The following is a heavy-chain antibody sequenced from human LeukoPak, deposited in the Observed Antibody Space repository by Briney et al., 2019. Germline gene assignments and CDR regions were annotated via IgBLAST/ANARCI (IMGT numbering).Heavy chain of an antibody. J-gene: IGHJ3*02. Sequence: SETLSLTCTVSGGSISSYYWSWIRQPAGKGLEWIGRIYTSGSTNYNPSLKSRVTMSVDTSKNHFSLKLSSVTAADTAVYYCARGYCSSTSCFHDAFDIWGQGTMVTVSS. CDR3: ARGYCSSTSCFHDAFDI. D-gene: IGHD2-2*01. V-gene: IGHV4-4*07. CDR2: IYTSGST. CDR1: GGSISSYY.